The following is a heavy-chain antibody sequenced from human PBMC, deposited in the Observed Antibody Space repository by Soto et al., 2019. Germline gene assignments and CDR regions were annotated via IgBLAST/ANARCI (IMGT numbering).Heavy chain of an antibody. Sequence: GGSLKLSCKGPGYIFTSCWICRVRQIRGKGPEGKGRVYLRDSYTLYTPSFQAHVTISTDKSITTSYLHWISLKVSDTAMYYCARRVHGSSSVGFAGMDVWGQGTKVTVSS. J-gene: IGHJ6*02. D-gene: IGHD6-6*01. V-gene: IGHV5-10-1*01. CDR2: VYLRDSYT. CDR1: GYIFTSCW. CDR3: ARRVHGSSSVGFAGMDV.